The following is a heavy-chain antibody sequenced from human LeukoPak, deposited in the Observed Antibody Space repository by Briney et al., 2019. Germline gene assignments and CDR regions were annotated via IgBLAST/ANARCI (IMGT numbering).Heavy chain of an antibody. CDR2: ISGNSGLT. CDR3: AKVHQDVVVVPAAADYFDY. V-gene: IGHV3-23*01. D-gene: IGHD2-2*01. Sequence: PGRSLRLSCAASGFTFRNYAMGWVRQAPGGGLEWVSTISGNSGLTYYAASVRGRFTISRDSAKNTLYLQLNSLTAEDTAVYYCAKVHQDVVVVPAAADYFDYWGQGTLVTVSS. J-gene: IGHJ4*02. CDR1: GFTFRNYA.